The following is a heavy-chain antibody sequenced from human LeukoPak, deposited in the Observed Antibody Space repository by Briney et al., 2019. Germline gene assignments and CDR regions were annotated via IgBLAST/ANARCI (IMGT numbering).Heavy chain of an antibody. CDR2: ISGSGGST. V-gene: IGHV3-23*01. J-gene: IGHJ4*02. CDR3: AKRTTVTYTFDY. D-gene: IGHD4-17*01. CDR1: GFTFSSYA. Sequence: GGSLRLSCAASGFTFSSYAMSWVRQAPGKGLEWVSAISGSGGSTYYADSVKGRFTISRDNSKNTLYLQLNSLRAEDTAVYYCAKRTTVTYTFDYWGQGTLVTVSS.